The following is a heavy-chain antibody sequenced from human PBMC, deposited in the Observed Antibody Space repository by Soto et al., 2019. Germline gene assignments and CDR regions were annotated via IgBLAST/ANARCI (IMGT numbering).Heavy chain of an antibody. CDR3: VKGSVWTWFDP. V-gene: IGHV3-23*01. D-gene: IGHD2-21*01. J-gene: IGHJ5*02. CDR1: GFLIRDND. Sequence: GGSLSLSCAASGFLIRDNDMSWVRQAPGGGLAWVSSISGSACVAFYADFVRGRFIISRDISKNPVFLQLSTLRADDMARYYFVKGSVWTWFDPWGQGILVTVSS. CDR2: ISGSACVA.